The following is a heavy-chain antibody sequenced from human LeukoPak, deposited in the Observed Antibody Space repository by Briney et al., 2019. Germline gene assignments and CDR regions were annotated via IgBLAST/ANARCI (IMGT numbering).Heavy chain of an antibody. V-gene: IGHV1-18*04. Sequence: ASVKVSCKASGYTFTSYGISWVRQAPGQGLEWMGWISAYNGNTNYAQKLQGRVTMTTDTSTSTAYMELRSLRSDDTAVYYCARVGSLIAVAGTLDYWGQGTMVTVSS. D-gene: IGHD6-19*01. J-gene: IGHJ4*02. CDR2: ISAYNGNT. CDR3: ARVGSLIAVAGTLDY. CDR1: GYTFTSYG.